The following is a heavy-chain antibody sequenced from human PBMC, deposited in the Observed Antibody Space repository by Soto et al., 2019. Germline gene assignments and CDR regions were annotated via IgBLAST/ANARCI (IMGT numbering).Heavy chain of an antibody. J-gene: IGHJ5*02. V-gene: IGHV4-39*01. CDR3: ASPKIAFYNWFDP. Sequence: SETLPLTCTVSGGSISSSRYYWGWIRQPPGKGLEWIGSIYYSGSTYYNPSLKSRVTISVDTSKNQFSLKLSSVTAADTAVYYCASPKIAFYNWFDPWGQGTLVTVS. CDR1: GGSISSSRYY. CDR2: IYYSGST. D-gene: IGHD3-3*02.